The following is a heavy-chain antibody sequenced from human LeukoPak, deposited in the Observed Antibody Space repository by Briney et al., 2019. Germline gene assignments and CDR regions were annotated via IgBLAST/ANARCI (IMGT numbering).Heavy chain of an antibody. V-gene: IGHV3-48*02. Sequence: GGSLRLSCAASGFTFSSYSMNWVRQALGKGLEWVSYISSSISVIYYADSVKGRFTISRDNAKNSLYLQMNSLRDEDTAVYYCARDQYSGHWYYALDIWGQGTMVTVSS. CDR3: ARDQYSGHWYYALDI. J-gene: IGHJ3*02. D-gene: IGHD6-19*01. CDR2: ISSSISVI. CDR1: GFTFSSYS.